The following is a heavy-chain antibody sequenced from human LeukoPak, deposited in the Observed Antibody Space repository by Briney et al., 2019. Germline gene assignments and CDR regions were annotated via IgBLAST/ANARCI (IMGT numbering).Heavy chain of an antibody. D-gene: IGHD2-8*01. CDR2: IKQDGSEK. CDR1: GFTFSSYW. Sequence: GGSLRLSCAASGFTFSSYWMSWVRQAPGKGLEWVANIKQDGSEKYYVDSVKGRFTISRDNAKNSLYLQMNSLRAEDTAVYYCARDKSGYCTNGVCYRYYGMDVWGQGTTVTVS. V-gene: IGHV3-7*03. J-gene: IGHJ6*02. CDR3: ARDKSGYCTNGVCYRYYGMDV.